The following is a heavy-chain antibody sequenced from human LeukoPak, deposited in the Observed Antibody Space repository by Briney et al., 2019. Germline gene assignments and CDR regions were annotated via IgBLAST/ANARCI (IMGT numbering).Heavy chain of an antibody. J-gene: IGHJ6*02. V-gene: IGHV3-21*01. CDR3: ARDSGNFWSRDGMDV. D-gene: IGHD3-3*01. Sequence: GGSLRLSCAASGFTLSSYSMNWVRQAPGKGLEWVSSISSSSSYIYYADSVKGRFTISRDNAKNSLYLQMNSLRAEDTAVYYCARDSGNFWSRDGMDVWGQGTTVTVSS. CDR2: ISSSSSYI. CDR1: GFTLSSYS.